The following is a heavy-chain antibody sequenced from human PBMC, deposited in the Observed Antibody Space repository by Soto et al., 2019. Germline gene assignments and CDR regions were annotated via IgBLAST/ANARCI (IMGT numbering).Heavy chain of an antibody. D-gene: IGHD4-17*01. CDR2: IYSGGST. CDR1: GFTVSSNY. CDR3: ARGTNYGGNYNFDY. J-gene: IGHJ4*02. V-gene: IGHV3-53*02. Sequence: EVQLVETGGGLIQPGGSLRLSCAASGFTVSSNYMSWVRQAPGKGVEWVSVIYSGGSTYYADSVKGRFTISRDNSKNTLYLQMNSLRAEDTAVYYCARGTNYGGNYNFDYWGPGTLVTVSS.